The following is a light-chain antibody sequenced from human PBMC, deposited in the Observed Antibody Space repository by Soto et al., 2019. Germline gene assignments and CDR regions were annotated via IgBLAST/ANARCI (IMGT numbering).Light chain of an antibody. CDR3: CSYGGSRAV. V-gene: IGLV2-23*02. CDR2: EVS. CDR1: SSDVGSNNL. Sequence: QSALTQPASVSGSPGQSITISCTGTSSDVGSNNLVSWYQQHPGQAPKLMIYEVSKRPLGVSIRFSAYKSGNTASLTITGLQAEDEADDYCCSYGGSRAVFGGGNQLTVL. J-gene: IGLJ7*01.